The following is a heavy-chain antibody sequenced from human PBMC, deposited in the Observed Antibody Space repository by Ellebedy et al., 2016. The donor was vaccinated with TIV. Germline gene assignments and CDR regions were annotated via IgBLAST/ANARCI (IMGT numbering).Heavy chain of an antibody. J-gene: IGHJ4*02. D-gene: IGHD5-12*01. CDR3: ARGPWGGYVEMVEDY. V-gene: IGHV4-34*01. Sequence: SETLSLTXTVSGGSISGADYYWSWIRQPPGKGLEWIGEINHSGSTNYNPSLKSRVTISVDTSKNQFSLKLSSVTAADTAVYYCARGPWGGYVEMVEDYWGQGTLVTVSS. CDR2: INHSGST. CDR1: GGSISGADYY.